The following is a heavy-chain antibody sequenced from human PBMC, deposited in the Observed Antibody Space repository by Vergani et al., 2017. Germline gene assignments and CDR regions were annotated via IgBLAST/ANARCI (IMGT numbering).Heavy chain of an antibody. CDR2: ISSSSSYI. D-gene: IGHD6-6*01. CDR1: GFTFSSYS. CDR3: AREEEQLVRKGFDP. V-gene: IGHV3-21*01. J-gene: IGHJ5*02. Sequence: EVQLVESGGGLVKPGGSLRLSCAASGFTFSSYSMNWVRQAPGKGLEWVSSISSSSSYIYYADSVKGRFTISRANAKNSLYLQMNSLRAEDTAVYYCAREEEQLVRKGFDPWGQGTLVTVSS.